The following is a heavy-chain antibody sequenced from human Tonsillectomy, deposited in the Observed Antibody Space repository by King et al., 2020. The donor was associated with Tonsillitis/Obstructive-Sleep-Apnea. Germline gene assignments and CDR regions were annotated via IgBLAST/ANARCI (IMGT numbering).Heavy chain of an antibody. D-gene: IGHD6-19*01. CDR1: GFTLSSSS. V-gene: IGHV3-23*04. CDR2: LNKDSGRT. J-gene: IGHJ4*02. Sequence: VQLVESGGGLVQPGGSLRLSCAASGFTLSSSSMSWVRQAPGKGLEWLSSLNKDSGRTYYADSVKGRFTISRDDSTNTLFLQMSSLRAEDTAVYLCAKDHPSSGWPAFDYWGQGTLVTVSS. CDR3: AKDHPSSGWPAFDY.